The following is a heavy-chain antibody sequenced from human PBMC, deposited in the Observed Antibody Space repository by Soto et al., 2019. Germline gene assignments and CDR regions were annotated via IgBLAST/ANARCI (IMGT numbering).Heavy chain of an antibody. J-gene: IGHJ4*02. CDR3: AKDGTYRSFDY. D-gene: IGHD1-26*01. CDR2: VSGSGGST. Sequence: MQLVESGGGVVQPGRSLRLSCEASGFLFGAYAMHWVRQAPGKGLEWVSVVSGSGGSTFYADSVKGRFTISRDNSKNTLYLQMNSLRAEDTAVYYCAKDGTYRSFDYWGQGTLVTVSS. CDR1: GFLFGAYA. V-gene: IGHV3-23*04.